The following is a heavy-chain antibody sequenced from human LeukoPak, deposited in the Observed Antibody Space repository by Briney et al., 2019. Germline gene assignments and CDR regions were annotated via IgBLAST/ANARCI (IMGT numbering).Heavy chain of an antibody. V-gene: IGHV3-74*01. J-gene: IGHJ4*02. CDR1: GFTFSSYW. Sequence: GGSLRLSCAASGFTFSSYWMHWVRQAPGKGLVWVSRINSDGSSTSYADSVKGRFTISGDNAKNTLYLQMNSLRAEDTAVYYCARAPTTVTTFDYWGQGTLVTVSS. D-gene: IGHD4-17*01. CDR2: INSDGSST. CDR3: ARAPTTVTTFDY.